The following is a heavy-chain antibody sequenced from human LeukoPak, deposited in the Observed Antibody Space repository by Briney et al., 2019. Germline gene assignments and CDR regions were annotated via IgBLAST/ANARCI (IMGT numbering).Heavy chain of an antibody. CDR2: INSGGSET. Sequence: GGSLRLSCAASGFTFSSFWMHWVRQGPGKGLVWVSRINSGGSETTYADSVKGRFTLSRDNAKNTLYLQMNSLRAEDTAVYYCASDSYSPEYFQHWGQGTLVTVSS. CDR1: GFTFSSFW. CDR3: ASDSYSPEYFQH. J-gene: IGHJ1*01. D-gene: IGHD2-15*01. V-gene: IGHV3-74*01.